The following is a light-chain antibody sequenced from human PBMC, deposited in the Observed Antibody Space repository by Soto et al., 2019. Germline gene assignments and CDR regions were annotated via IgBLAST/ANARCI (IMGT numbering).Light chain of an antibody. CDR2: AAS. V-gene: IGKV1-8*01. CDR1: QGISSY. J-gene: IGKJ2*01. Sequence: AIRMTQSPSSLSASTGDRVTITCRARQGISSYLAWYQQKPGKAPKLLIYAASTLQSGVPSRFSGSGSGTDFTLTIRCLQSEDFATYYCQQYYSYPVTFGQGTKVDIK. CDR3: QQYYSYPVT.